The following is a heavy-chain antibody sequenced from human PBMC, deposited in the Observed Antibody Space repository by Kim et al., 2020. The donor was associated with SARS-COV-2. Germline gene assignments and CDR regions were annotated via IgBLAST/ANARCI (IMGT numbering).Heavy chain of an antibody. D-gene: IGHD3-22*01. Sequence: GGSLRLSCAASGFTFSSYAMHWVRQAPGKGLEWVAVISYDGSNKYYADSVKGRFTISRDNSKNTLYLQMNSLRAEDTAVYYCARDSGYYYSAFDYWGQGTLVTVSS. CDR3: ARDSGYYYSAFDY. J-gene: IGHJ4*02. V-gene: IGHV3-30*04. CDR1: GFTFSSYA. CDR2: ISYDGSNK.